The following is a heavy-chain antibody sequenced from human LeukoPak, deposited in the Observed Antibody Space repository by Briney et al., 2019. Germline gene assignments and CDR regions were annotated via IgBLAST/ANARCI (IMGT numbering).Heavy chain of an antibody. Sequence: PSETLSLTCTVSSDSIYSSNYYWGWIRQPPGKGLEWIGSIYYSGSTYYNSSLKSRVTISVDTSKNQFSLKLSSLTAADTAVYYCARTYCSGGSCHFDYWGQGTLVTVSS. CDR2: IYYSGST. J-gene: IGHJ4*02. CDR1: SDSIYSSNYY. D-gene: IGHD2-15*01. CDR3: ARTYCSGGSCHFDY. V-gene: IGHV4-39*01.